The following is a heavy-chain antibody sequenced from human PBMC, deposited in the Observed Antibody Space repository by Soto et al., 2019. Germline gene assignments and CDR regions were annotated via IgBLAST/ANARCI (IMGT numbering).Heavy chain of an antibody. Sequence: SETLSLTCTVSGGSISSSSYYWGWIRQPPGKGLEWIGSIYYSGSTYYNPSLKSRVTISVDTSKNQFSLKLSSVTAADTAVYYCARDMGSGSFYWGQGTLVTVSS. CDR3: ARDMGSGSFY. CDR1: GGSISSSSYY. CDR2: IYYSGST. D-gene: IGHD3-10*01. V-gene: IGHV4-39*07. J-gene: IGHJ4*02.